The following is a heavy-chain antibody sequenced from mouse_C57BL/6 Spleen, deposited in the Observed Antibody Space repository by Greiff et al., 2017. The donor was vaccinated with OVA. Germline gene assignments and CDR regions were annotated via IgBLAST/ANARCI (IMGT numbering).Heavy chain of an antibody. J-gene: IGHJ2*01. Sequence: VQVVESGPELVKPGASVKISCKASGYAFSSSWMNWVKQRPGKGLEWIGRIYPGDGDTNYNGKFKGKATLTADKSSSTAYMQLSSLTSEDSAVYFCAKTGPGYYFDYWGQGTTLTVSS. CDR1: GYAFSSSW. V-gene: IGHV1-82*01. CDR3: AKTGPGYYFDY. D-gene: IGHD4-1*01. CDR2: IYPGDGDT.